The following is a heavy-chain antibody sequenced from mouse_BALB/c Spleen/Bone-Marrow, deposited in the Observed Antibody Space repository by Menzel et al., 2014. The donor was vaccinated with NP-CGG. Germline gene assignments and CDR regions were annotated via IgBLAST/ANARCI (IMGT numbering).Heavy chain of an antibody. CDR2: ISYSGNT. J-gene: IGHJ2*01. D-gene: IGHD2-3*01. CDR3: ATYDGYCFDY. V-gene: IGHV3-8*02. Sequence: EVQLVESGPSLVKPSQTLSLPCSVTGDSITSGYWNWIRQFPGNKLEYLGYISYSGNTYHNLSLKSRISITRGTSKNQYYLQLNSVTTEDTATYYCATYDGYCFDYWGQGTTLTVSS. CDR1: GDSITSGY.